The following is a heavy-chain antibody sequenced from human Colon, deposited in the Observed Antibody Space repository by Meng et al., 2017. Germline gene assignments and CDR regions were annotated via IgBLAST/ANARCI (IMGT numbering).Heavy chain of an antibody. CDR1: GYTFIDYY. Sequence: HVQVVQFGGEVKKLGAAGKVSCKTSGYTFIDYYIHWVRLAPGQGLEWMGWINPKSGGTNIPQKFQGKVTMTRDASINTFYMELNRLTNDDTAVYYCARAGINTWYFDNWLDPWGQGTLVTVSS. CDR2: INPKSGGT. CDR3: ARAGINTWYFDNWLDP. D-gene: IGHD6-13*01. V-gene: IGHV1-2*02. J-gene: IGHJ5*02.